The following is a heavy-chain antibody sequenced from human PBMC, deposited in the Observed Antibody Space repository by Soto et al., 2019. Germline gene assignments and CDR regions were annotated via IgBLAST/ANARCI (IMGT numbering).Heavy chain of an antibody. D-gene: IGHD4-4*01. Sequence: QVQLVESGGGVVQPGRSLRLSCAASGFTFSSYGMHWVRQAPGKGLEWVAVIWYDGSNKYYADSVKGRFTISRDNSKNTLYLQMNSLRAEDTAVYYCARDQESLGSNSDYWGQGTLVTVSS. CDR1: GFTFSSYG. CDR3: ARDQESLGSNSDY. V-gene: IGHV3-33*01. J-gene: IGHJ4*02. CDR2: IWYDGSNK.